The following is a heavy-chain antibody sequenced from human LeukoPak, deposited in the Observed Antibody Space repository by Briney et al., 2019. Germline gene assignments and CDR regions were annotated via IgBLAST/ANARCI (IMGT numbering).Heavy chain of an antibody. CDR3: ARGGWKNLLPGFDY. CDR2: ISYDGNNK. V-gene: IGHV3-30*03. D-gene: IGHD1/OR15-1a*01. J-gene: IGHJ4*02. Sequence: PGGSLRLSCAASGFTFSSYSMNWVRQAPGKGLEWVALISYDGNNKYYADSVKGRFTISRDNSKNTLYLQMNSLKSEDTAVYYCARGGWKNLLPGFDYWGQGTLVTVSS. CDR1: GFTFSSYS.